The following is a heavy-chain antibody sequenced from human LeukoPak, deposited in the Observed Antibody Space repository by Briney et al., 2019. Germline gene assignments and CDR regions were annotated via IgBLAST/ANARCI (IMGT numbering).Heavy chain of an antibody. Sequence: GGSLRLSCTASGLTFSTYWVHWVRQAPGKGLVWVSQIKFDGCLASYADSVKGRFTISRDNAKNTLYLQMNTLGTEDTAVYYCVTGHYDSRMYFDLWGRGTLVTVSS. D-gene: IGHD3-16*01. J-gene: IGHJ2*01. V-gene: IGHV3-74*01. CDR2: IKFDGCLA. CDR1: GLTFSTYW. CDR3: VTGHYDSRMYFDL.